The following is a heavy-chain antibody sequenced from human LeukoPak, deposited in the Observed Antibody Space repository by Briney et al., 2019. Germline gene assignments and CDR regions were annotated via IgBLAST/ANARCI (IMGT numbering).Heavy chain of an antibody. CDR2: INHSGST. Sequence: SETLSLTCAVYGGSFSGYYWSWIRQPPGKGLEWIGEINHSGSTNCNPSLKSRVTISVDTSKNQFSLKLSSVTAADTAVYYCARGGTTMVVVVRYAFDIWGQGTMVTVSS. J-gene: IGHJ3*02. CDR3: ARGGTTMVVVVRYAFDI. CDR1: GGSFSGYY. V-gene: IGHV4-34*01. D-gene: IGHD3-22*01.